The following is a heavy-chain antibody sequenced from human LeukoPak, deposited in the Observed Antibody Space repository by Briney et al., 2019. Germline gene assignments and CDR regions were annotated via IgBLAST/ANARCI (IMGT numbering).Heavy chain of an antibody. D-gene: IGHD5-24*01. CDR2: IYHSGST. CDR1: GYSISSGYY. J-gene: IGHJ4*02. V-gene: IGHV4-38-2*02. CDR3: ARDGEMATIENYFEY. Sequence: KPSETLSLTCTVSGYSISSGYYWGWIRQPPGKGLEWIGSIYHSGSTYYNPSLKSRVTISVDTTKNQFSLKLSSVTAADTAVYFCARDGEMATIENYFEYWGQGTLVTVSS.